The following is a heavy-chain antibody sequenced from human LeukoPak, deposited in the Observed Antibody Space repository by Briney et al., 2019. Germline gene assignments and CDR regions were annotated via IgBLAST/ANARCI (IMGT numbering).Heavy chain of an antibody. Sequence: GGSLRLSCAASGFTFSSFAMSWVRQAPGQGLEWVSVISGSGGSTYYADSVKGRFTISRDNSKNTVYLQMNSLRAEDTAVYYCTNESPFLDYWGQGTLVTVSS. CDR3: TNESPFLDY. CDR2: ISGSGGST. V-gene: IGHV3-23*01. J-gene: IGHJ4*02. CDR1: GFTFSSFA.